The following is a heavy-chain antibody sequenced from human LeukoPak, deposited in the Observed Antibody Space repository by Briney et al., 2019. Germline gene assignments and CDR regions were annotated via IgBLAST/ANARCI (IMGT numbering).Heavy chain of an antibody. CDR1: GFTFSSYA. CDR3: ARGGLSSSWYGDAFDI. J-gene: IGHJ3*02. Sequence: GGSLRLSCAASGFTFSSYAMHWVRQAPGKGLEWVAVISYDGSNKYYADSVKGRFTISRDNSKNTLYLQMNSLRAEDTAVYYCARGGLSSSWYGDAFDIWGQGTMVTVSS. V-gene: IGHV3-30-3*01. CDR2: ISYDGSNK. D-gene: IGHD6-13*01.